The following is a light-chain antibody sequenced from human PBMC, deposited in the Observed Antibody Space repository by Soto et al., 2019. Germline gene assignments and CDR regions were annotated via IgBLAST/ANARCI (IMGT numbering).Light chain of an antibody. J-gene: IGKJ1*01. CDR1: QSISSW. CDR3: QQHNTYART. V-gene: IGKV1-5*03. Sequence: DIQMTQSPSTLSASVGDRVTITCRASQSISSWLAWYQQKPGKAPNLLIYKASSLESGVPSRFSGSGSGTEFTLTISSLQPDDFATYYCQQHNTYARTFGQGPKVDIK. CDR2: KAS.